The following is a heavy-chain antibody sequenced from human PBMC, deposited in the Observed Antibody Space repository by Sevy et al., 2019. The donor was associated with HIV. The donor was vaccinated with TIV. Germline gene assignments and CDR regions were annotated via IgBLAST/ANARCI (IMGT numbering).Heavy chain of an antibody. CDR2: IKQDGREM. Sequence: GGSLRLSCAASGYTFSGYWMSWVRQAPGKGLEWVANIKQDGREMYFVESVKGRFLISRDNAKNSLYLQMSSLRVEDTAVYYCVREIKGAAIFDLWGQGTLVTVSS. CDR3: VREIKGAAIFDL. D-gene: IGHD5-18*01. CDR1: GYTFSGYW. J-gene: IGHJ1*01. V-gene: IGHV3-7*01.